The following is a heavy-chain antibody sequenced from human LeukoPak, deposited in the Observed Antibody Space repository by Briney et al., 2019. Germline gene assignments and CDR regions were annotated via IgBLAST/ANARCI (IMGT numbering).Heavy chain of an antibody. CDR3: AASIPFSNSYYYYYYMDV. CDR1: GFTFSSYE. Sequence: PGGSLRLSCAASGFTFSSYEMNWVRQAPGKGLEWVSYISSSGSTIYYADSVKGRLPISRDNAKNSLYMQMNSLRAEDTAVYYCAASIPFSNSYYYYYYMDVWGKGTTVTVPS. V-gene: IGHV3-48*03. D-gene: IGHD2/OR15-2a*01. J-gene: IGHJ6*03. CDR2: ISSSGSTI.